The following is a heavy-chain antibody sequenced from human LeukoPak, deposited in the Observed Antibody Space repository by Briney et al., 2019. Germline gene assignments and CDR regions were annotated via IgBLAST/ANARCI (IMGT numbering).Heavy chain of an antibody. Sequence: ASVKVSCKASGYTFTSYGISWVRQAPGQGLEWMGWINPNSGGTNYAQKFQGRVTMTRDTSISTAYMELSRLRSDDTAVYYCARETGASRFSSSSSPNDYWGQGTLVTVSS. D-gene: IGHD6-6*01. CDR2: INPNSGGT. CDR3: ARETGASRFSSSSSPNDY. CDR1: GYTFTSYG. J-gene: IGHJ4*02. V-gene: IGHV1-2*02.